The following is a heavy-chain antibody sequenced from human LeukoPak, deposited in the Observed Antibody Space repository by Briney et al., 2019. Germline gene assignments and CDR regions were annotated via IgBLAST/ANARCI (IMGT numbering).Heavy chain of an antibody. CDR3: VSSNSRWDY. CDR1: GFTFDDYA. Sequence: GGSLRLSWAASGFTFDDYAMHRVRQGPGKGMEWVSGITWNSGSIGYADSVKGRFTISRDNAKNSLYLQMNSLRAEDTALYYCVSSNSRWDYWGQGTLVTVSS. CDR2: ITWNSGSI. D-gene: IGHD5-18*01. J-gene: IGHJ4*02. V-gene: IGHV3-9*01.